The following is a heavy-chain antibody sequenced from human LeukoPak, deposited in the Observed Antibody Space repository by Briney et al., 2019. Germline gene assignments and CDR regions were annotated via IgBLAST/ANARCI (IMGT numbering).Heavy chain of an antibody. Sequence: GEPLKISCRGSGYSFTNYWIGWVRQMPGKGLEWMGIIFPGDSDTRYSPSFQGQVTISADKSISTAYLHWSSLKASDTAMYYCARRDSSGWYSFGDYWGQGTLVTVPS. CDR2: IFPGDSDT. J-gene: IGHJ4*02. CDR3: ARRDSSGWYSFGDY. CDR1: GYSFTNYW. D-gene: IGHD6-19*01. V-gene: IGHV5-51*01.